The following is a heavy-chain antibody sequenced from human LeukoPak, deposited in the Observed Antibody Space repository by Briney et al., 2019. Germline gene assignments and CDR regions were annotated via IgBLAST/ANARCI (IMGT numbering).Heavy chain of an antibody. CDR1: GGTFSSYA. D-gene: IGHD2-2*01. J-gene: IGHJ6*03. CDR3: ARATSLVPAAQYCYYMDV. V-gene: IGHV1-69*05. CDR2: IIPIFGTA. Sequence: SVKVSCKASGGTFSSYAISWVRQAPGQGLEWMGGIIPIFGTANYAQKFQGRVTITTDESTSTAYMELSSLRSEDTAVYYCARATSLVPAAQYCYYMDVWGKGTTVTVSS.